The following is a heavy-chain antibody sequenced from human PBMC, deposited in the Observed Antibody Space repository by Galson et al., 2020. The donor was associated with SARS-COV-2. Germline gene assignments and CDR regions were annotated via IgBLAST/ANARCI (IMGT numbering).Heavy chain of an antibody. CDR2: ISYDGSNK. D-gene: IGHD1-26*01. V-gene: IGHV3-30*18. CDR3: AKGFYGSYYGLDY. Sequence: GGSLRLSCAASGFTFSSYGMHWVRQAPGKGLEWVAVISYDGSNKNYADSVKGRFTISRDNSKNTLYLQMNSLRAEDTAVYYCAKGFYGSYYGLDYWGQGTLVTVSS. J-gene: IGHJ4*02. CDR1: GFTFSSYG.